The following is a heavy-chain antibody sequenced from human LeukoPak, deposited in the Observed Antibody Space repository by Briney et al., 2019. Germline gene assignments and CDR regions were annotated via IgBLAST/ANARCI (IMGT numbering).Heavy chain of an antibody. CDR3: ARLRNVVLFDY. D-gene: IGHD2-15*01. CDR1: GGSFSGYY. CDR2: INHSGST. J-gene: IGHJ4*02. V-gene: IGHV4-34*01. Sequence: SSETLSLTCAVYGGSFSGYYWSWIRQPPGKGLEWIGEINHSGSTNYNPSLKSRVTISVDTSKNQFSLKLSSVTAADTAMYFCARLRNVVLFDYWGQGTLVTVSS.